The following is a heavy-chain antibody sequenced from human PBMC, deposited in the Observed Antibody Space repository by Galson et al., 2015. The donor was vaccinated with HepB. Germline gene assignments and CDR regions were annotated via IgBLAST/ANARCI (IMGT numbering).Heavy chain of an antibody. Sequence: SVKVSCKASGYTFTSYGISWVRQAPGQGLEWMGWISAYNGNTNYAQKLQGRVTITTDTSTSTAYMELRSLRSDDTAVYYCEREVVRAVDYYYYGMDVWGQGTTVTVSS. CDR1: GYTFTSYG. J-gene: IGHJ6*02. V-gene: IGHV1-18*04. CDR2: ISAYNGNT. D-gene: IGHD3-10*01. CDR3: EREVVRAVDYYYYGMDV.